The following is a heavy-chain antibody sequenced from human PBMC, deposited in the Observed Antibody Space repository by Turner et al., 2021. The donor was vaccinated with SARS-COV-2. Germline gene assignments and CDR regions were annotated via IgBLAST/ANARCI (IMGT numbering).Heavy chain of an antibody. Sequence: EVQLLESGGGLVQPGGSLRLSCAASGFTLSSSGMSWVRLAPGKGLEWVSGIPASSSTTYYADSLKGRVTISRDNSESTLYLQMNSLRVEDTAIYYCSKGVVSFDYWGQGVLVTVSS. CDR3: SKGVVSFDY. D-gene: IGHD2-21*01. V-gene: IGHV3-23*01. J-gene: IGHJ4*02. CDR1: GFTLSSSG. CDR2: IPASSSTT.